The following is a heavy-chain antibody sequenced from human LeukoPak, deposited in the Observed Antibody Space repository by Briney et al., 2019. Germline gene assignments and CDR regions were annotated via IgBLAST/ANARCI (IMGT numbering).Heavy chain of an antibody. CDR3: ARGYSSGWYEGPDY. V-gene: IGHV7-4-1*02. D-gene: IGHD6-19*01. J-gene: IGHJ4*02. CDR2: INTNTGNP. CDR1: GYSFTTYA. Sequence: ASVKVSCKASGYSFTTYAMTWVRQAPGQGLEWMGWINTNTGNPTYAQGFTGRFVFSLDTSVSTAYLQISSLKAEDTAVYYCARGYSSGWYEGPDYWGQGTLVTVSS.